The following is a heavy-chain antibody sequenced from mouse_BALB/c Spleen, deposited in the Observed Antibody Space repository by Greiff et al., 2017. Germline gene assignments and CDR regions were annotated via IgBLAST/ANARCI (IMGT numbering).Heavy chain of an antibody. CDR3: ARNYGSSYWYFDV. Sequence: VKLQQSGPELVRPGVSVKISCKGSGYTFTDYAMHWVKQSHAKSLEWIGVISTYYGNTNYNQKFKGKATMTVDKSSSTAYMELARLTSEDSAIYYCARNYGSSYWYFDVWGAGTTVTVSS. V-gene: IGHV1-67*01. D-gene: IGHD1-1*01. J-gene: IGHJ1*01. CDR2: ISTYYGNT. CDR1: GYTFTDYA.